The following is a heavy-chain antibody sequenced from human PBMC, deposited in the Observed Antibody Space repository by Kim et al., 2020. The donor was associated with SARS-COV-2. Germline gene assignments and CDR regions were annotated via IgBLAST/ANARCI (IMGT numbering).Heavy chain of an antibody. CDR3: ARHALNYYYDFDP. V-gene: IGHV4-39*01. D-gene: IGHD3-22*01. Sequence: NYNPSLKSRVTIPGDTPKNQFSRKLRSVTAADTAMYYCARHALNYYYDFDPWGQGTLVTVSS. J-gene: IGHJ5*02.